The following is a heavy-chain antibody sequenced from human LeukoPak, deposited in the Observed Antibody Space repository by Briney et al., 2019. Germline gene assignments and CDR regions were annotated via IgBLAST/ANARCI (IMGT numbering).Heavy chain of an antibody. Sequence: GASAKVSCKASGYTFNNYGISWVRQAPGQGLEWMGWISAYNGDTNYAQKLQGRVTMTTDTSTSTAYMELRGLRSDDTAVYYCAKDYDGSALPYNWFDPWGQGTLVTVSS. CDR1: GYTFNNYG. CDR3: AKDYDGSALPYNWFDP. J-gene: IGHJ5*02. V-gene: IGHV1-18*01. CDR2: ISAYNGDT. D-gene: IGHD3-22*01.